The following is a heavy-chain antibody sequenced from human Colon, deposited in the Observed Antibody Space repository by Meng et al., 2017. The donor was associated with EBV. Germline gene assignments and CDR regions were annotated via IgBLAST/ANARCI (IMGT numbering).Heavy chain of an antibody. D-gene: IGHD5-24*01. CDR2: IYYSGRT. J-gene: IGHJ4*02. Sequence: SSPEPVKPSLSLCLSCSVAGDSTSSGGYYSRSIRQHPGKGLEWIGYIYYSGRTSYNPSLKSRVTISIDTSKNQFSLKLSSVSAADTAVYYCARGPSRWLQFSFDYWGQGTLVTAPQ. V-gene: IGHV4-31*03. CDR3: ARGPSRWLQFSFDY. CDR1: GDSTSSGGYY.